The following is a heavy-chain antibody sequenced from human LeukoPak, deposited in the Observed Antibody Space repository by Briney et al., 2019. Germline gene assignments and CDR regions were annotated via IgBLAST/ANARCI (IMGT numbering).Heavy chain of an antibody. V-gene: IGHV3-23*01. D-gene: IGHD4-17*01. CDR1: GFTFTHYA. CDR2: ISASGSTI. Sequence: GALRLPCIASGFTFTHYAMTWVRQAPGKGLEWVSDISASGSTIHYADSVKGRFTVSRDNSKNTVFLEMISLRVEDTALYHCAKGHGDWGGNYLDHWGQGAQVTVSS. J-gene: IGHJ4*02. CDR3: AKGHGDWGGNYLDH.